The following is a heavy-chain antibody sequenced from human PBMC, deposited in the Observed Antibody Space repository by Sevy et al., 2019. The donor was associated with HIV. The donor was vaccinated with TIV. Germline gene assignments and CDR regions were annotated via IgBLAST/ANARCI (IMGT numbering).Heavy chain of an antibody. D-gene: IGHD6-13*01. Sequence: ASVKVSCKASGYTFTGYYMHWVRQAPGQGLEWMGWINPNSGGTNYAQKFQGRVTMTRDTSISTAYMELSRLRSDDTAVYYCARDQHSSSPKAGGMDVWGQGTTVTVSS. V-gene: IGHV1-2*02. CDR3: ARDQHSSSPKAGGMDV. CDR2: INPNSGGT. CDR1: GYTFTGYY. J-gene: IGHJ6*02.